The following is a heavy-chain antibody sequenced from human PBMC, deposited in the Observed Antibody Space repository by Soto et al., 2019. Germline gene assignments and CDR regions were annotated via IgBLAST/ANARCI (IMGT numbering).Heavy chain of an antibody. V-gene: IGHV1-18*04. CDR1: GYTLTSYG. CDR2: ISAYNGNT. J-gene: IGHJ6*02. Sequence: ASVKVSCKASGYTLTSYGISWVRQAPGQGLEWMGWISAYNGNTNYAQKLQGRVTMTTDTSTSTAYMELRSLRSDDTAVYYCARGSGGEYDFWSGYYNYYYYGMDVWGQGTTVTVSS. D-gene: IGHD3-3*01. CDR3: ARGSGGEYDFWSGYYNYYYYGMDV.